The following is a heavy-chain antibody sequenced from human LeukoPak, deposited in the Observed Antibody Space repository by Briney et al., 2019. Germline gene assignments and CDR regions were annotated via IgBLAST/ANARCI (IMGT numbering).Heavy chain of an antibody. CDR3: ARVAGTWFDP. V-gene: IGHV4-34*01. Sequence: SETLSLTCAVYGGSFSGYYWSWIRQPPGKGLEWIGEINHSGSTYYNPSLESRVTISIDTLKNQFSLKLSSVTAADTAVYYCARVAGTWFDPWGQGTLVSVSP. CDR2: INHSGST. D-gene: IGHD1-1*01. CDR1: GGSFSGYY. J-gene: IGHJ5*02.